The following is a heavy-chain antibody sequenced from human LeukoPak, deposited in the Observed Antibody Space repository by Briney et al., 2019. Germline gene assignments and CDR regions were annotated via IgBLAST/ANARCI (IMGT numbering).Heavy chain of an antibody. D-gene: IGHD6-13*01. CDR1: GFTFSRFS. Sequence: GGSLRLSCAGSGFTFSRFSMYWVRQAPGKGLEWVAVISYDGSNKYYADSVKGRFTISRDNSKNTLYLQMNSLRAEDTAVYYCAKDRSFSSNVDYWGQGTLVTVSS. CDR3: AKDRSFSSNVDY. J-gene: IGHJ4*02. CDR2: ISYDGSNK. V-gene: IGHV3-30*18.